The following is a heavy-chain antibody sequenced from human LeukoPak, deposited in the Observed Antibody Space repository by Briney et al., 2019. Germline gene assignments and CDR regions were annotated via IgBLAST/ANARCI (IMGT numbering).Heavy chain of an antibody. J-gene: IGHJ6*04. D-gene: IGHD6-19*01. Sequence: SETLSLTCAVYGRSFSGYYWTWIRQTPGKGLEWIGEINHSGITDYNPSLRSRVTISVDTSKNQFSLKLSSVTAADTAVYYCARRELGIAVALDVWGKGTTVTISS. CDR2: INHSGIT. CDR1: GRSFSGYY. CDR3: ARRELGIAVALDV. V-gene: IGHV4-34*01.